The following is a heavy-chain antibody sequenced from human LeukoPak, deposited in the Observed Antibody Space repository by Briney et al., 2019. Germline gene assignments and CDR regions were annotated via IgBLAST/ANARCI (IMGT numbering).Heavy chain of an antibody. Sequence: SVKVSCKASGGTFSSYAISWVRQAPGQGLEWMGRIIPILGIANYAQKFQGRVTITADKSTSTAYMELSSLRSEDTAVYYCASWGGAALSRAWSRAAGGGLGNYYFDYWGQGTLVTVSS. CDR3: ASWGGAALSRAWSRAAGGGLGNYYFDY. V-gene: IGHV1-69*04. D-gene: IGHD1-26*01. J-gene: IGHJ4*02. CDR1: GGTFSSYA. CDR2: IIPILGIA.